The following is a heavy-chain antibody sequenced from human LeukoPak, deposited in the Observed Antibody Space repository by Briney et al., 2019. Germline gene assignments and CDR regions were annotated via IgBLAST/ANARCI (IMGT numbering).Heavy chain of an antibody. CDR2: ISYSGST. CDR3: ARTTEGYCRGSTCYYYYYMNV. D-gene: IGHD2-15*01. J-gene: IGHJ6*03. Sequence: SETLSLTCSVSGGSISSRSYYWGWIRQPPGKGLEWIGTISYSGSTYHNPSLKSRVTIPVDTSKNQFSLKLSSVTAADTAVYYCARTTEGYCRGSTCYYYYYMNVWGKGTTVTVSS. V-gene: IGHV4-39*07. CDR1: GGSISSRSYY.